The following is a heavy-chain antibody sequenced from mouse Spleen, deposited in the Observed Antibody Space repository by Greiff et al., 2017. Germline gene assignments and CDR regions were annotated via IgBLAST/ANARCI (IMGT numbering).Heavy chain of an antibody. Sequence: EVQLVESGGGLVKLGGSLKLSCAASGFTFSSYAMSWVRQTPEKRLEWVATISSGGGNTYYPDSVKGRFTISRDNAKNTLYLQMSSLKSEDTAMYYCARRDDYAFAYWGQGTLVTVSA. CDR2: ISSGGGNT. D-gene: IGHD2-4*01. CDR3: ARRDDYAFAY. CDR1: GFTFSSYA. V-gene: IGHV5-9-3*01. J-gene: IGHJ3*01.